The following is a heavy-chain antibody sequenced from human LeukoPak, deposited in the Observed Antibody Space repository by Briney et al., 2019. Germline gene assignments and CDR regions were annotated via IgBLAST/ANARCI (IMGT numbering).Heavy chain of an antibody. Sequence: SETLSLTCAVYGGFFSGYYWSWIRQPPGKGLEWIGEINHSGSTNYNPSLKSRVTISVDRSKNQFSLKLSSVTAADTAVYYCARQDTAMVLDYWGQGTLVTVSS. J-gene: IGHJ4*02. V-gene: IGHV4-34*01. CDR3: ARQDTAMVLDY. CDR2: INHSGST. CDR1: GGFFSGYY. D-gene: IGHD5-18*01.